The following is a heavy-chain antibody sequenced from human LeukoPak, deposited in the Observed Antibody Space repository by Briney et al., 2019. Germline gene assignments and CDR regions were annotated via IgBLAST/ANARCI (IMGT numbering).Heavy chain of an antibody. CDR1: GFTFSSYA. CDR3: AKEPITMIRGAPVDY. Sequence: GGSLRLSCAASGFTFSSYAMNWVRQAPGKGLEWVSVISGSGGSTYYADSVKGRFTISRDNSKNTLYLQMNSLRAEDTAVYYCAKEPITMIRGAPVDYWGQGTLVTVSS. J-gene: IGHJ4*02. D-gene: IGHD3-10*01. CDR2: ISGSGGST. V-gene: IGHV3-23*01.